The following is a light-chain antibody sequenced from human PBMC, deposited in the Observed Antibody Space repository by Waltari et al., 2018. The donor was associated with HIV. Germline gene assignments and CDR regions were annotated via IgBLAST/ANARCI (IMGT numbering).Light chain of an antibody. Sequence: QSVLTQPPSASGTPGQRVTISCSGSSSNIGSNTVNWYQQLPGAAPKLLIYSNNQLPSGVPDRCAGSKSGTSASLAISGLQSEDEADYDCATWDDSLNVPWVFGGGTELTVL. J-gene: IGLJ3*02. V-gene: IGLV1-44*01. CDR3: ATWDDSLNVPWV. CDR1: SSNIGSNT. CDR2: SNN.